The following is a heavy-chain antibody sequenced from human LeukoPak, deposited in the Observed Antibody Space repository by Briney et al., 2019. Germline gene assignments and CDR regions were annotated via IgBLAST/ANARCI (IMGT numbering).Heavy chain of an antibody. V-gene: IGHV3-53*03. J-gene: IGHJ3*02. CDR1: GFIVSNNY. CDR2: IYVDNNV. CDR3: AKSDAFDI. Sequence: GGSLRLSCVASGFIVSNNYLNWVRQAPGKGLEWLSIIYVDNNVYYADSVKGRFTISRDNAKNSLYLQMNSLRAEDTAVYYCAKSDAFDIWGQGTMVTVSS.